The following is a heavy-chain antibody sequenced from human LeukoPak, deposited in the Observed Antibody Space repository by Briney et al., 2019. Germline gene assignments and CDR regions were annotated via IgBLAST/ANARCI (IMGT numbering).Heavy chain of an antibody. D-gene: IGHD5-18*01. J-gene: IGHJ4*02. Sequence: SETLSLTCTVSGGSISSYYWSWIRQPPGKGLEWIGYIYYSGSTNYNPSLKSRVTISVDTPKNQFSLKLSSVTAADTAVYYCAREVYSYGLAGLYYFDYWGQGTLVTVSS. V-gene: IGHV4-59*01. CDR3: AREVYSYGLAGLYYFDY. CDR1: GGSISSYY. CDR2: IYYSGST.